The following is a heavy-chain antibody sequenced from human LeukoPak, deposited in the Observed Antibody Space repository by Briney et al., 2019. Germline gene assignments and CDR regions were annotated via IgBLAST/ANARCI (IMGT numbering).Heavy chain of an antibody. CDR1: GGSFSGYY. D-gene: IGHD6-13*01. V-gene: IGHV4-34*01. Sequence: SETLSLTCAVYGGSFSGYYWSWIRQPPGKGLEWIGEINHSGSTNYNPSLKSRVTISVDTSKNQFSLELISVTAAVTAVYYCATQDRYGSINWFDPWGQGTLVTVSS. J-gene: IGHJ5*02. CDR2: INHSGST. CDR3: ATQDRYGSINWFDP.